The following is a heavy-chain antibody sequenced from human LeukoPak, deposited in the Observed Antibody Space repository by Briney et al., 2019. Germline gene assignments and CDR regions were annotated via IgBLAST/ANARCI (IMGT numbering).Heavy chain of an antibody. J-gene: IGHJ4*02. CDR2: ISGSGGST. CDR3: AKDLGRNY. V-gene: IGHV3-23*01. CDR1: GFTFSNAW. Sequence: HGGSLRLSCAASGFTFSNAWMSWVRQAPGMGLEWVAAISGSGGSTYYADSVKGRFTISRDNSKNTLYLQMNSLRAEDTAVYYCAKDLGRNYWGQGTLVTVSS. D-gene: IGHD1-26*01.